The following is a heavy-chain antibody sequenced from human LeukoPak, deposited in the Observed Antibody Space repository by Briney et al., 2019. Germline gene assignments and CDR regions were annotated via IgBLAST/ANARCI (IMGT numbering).Heavy chain of an antibody. D-gene: IGHD3-16*01. V-gene: IGHV4-59*01. CDR1: AGSISSYY. CDR2: IYSSGST. Sequence: SETLSLTCTVSAGSISSYYWSRIRQPPGKGLEWIGYIYSSGSTNYNPSLKSRVTISVDTSKNQFSLKLSSVTAADTAVYYCARVDEGGYYYYGMDVWGQGTTVTVSS. J-gene: IGHJ6*02. CDR3: ARVDEGGYYYYGMDV.